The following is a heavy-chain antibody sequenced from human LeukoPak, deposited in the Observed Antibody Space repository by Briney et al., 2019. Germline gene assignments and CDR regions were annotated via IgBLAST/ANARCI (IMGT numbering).Heavy chain of an antibody. V-gene: IGHV3-23*01. CDR1: TFKNYA. CDR3: AKDLSSSSSGKFVS. D-gene: IGHD6-6*01. J-gene: IGHJ4*02. CDR2: ISGRGTET. Sequence: GGSLRLSCAITFKNYAVTWVRQAPGKGLEWVSSISGRGTETYYADSVQGRFTISKDTSGSTVFLQMNSLRADDTAVYYCAKDLSSSSSGKFVSWGQGTLVTVSS.